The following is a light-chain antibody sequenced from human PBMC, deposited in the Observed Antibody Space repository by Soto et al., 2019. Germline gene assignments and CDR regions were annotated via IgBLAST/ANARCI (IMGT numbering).Light chain of an antibody. CDR1: QSVSKNY. V-gene: IGKV3-20*01. J-gene: IGKJ1*01. Sequence: EIVLTQSPGTLSLSPGGRATLSCRASQSVSKNYLAWYQHKPGQAPRLLIWDASNRATGIPDRFSGSGSGTDFTLTISRLEPEDFAVYYCQQCATSPLTFGQGTKVEIK. CDR2: DAS. CDR3: QQCATSPLT.